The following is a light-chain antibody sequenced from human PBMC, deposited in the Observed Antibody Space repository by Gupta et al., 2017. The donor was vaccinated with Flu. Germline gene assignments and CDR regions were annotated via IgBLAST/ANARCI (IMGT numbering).Light chain of an antibody. Sequence: ELGMTRSPATLCVSLGERATLSCRASQSVSSNLAWYQQKPGQAPRLLIYGASTRATGIPARFSGSGSGTEFTLTISSLQSEDFAVYYCQQYNNWPYSFGQGTKLEIK. CDR2: GAS. V-gene: IGKV3-15*01. CDR1: QSVSSN. J-gene: IGKJ2*03. CDR3: QQYNNWPYS.